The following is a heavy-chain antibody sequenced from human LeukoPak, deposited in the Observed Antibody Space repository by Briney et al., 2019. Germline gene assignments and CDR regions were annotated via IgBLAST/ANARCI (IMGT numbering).Heavy chain of an antibody. Sequence: PSETLSLTCTVSGGSISSSSYYWGWLRQPPGTGLEWIGSIYYSGSTYYNPSLKSRVTISVDTSKNQFSLKLSSVTAADTAVYYCARSTADGGATPGAFDIWGQGTMVTVSS. CDR3: ARSTADGGATPGAFDI. J-gene: IGHJ3*02. D-gene: IGHD1-26*01. V-gene: IGHV4-39*01. CDR2: IYYSGST. CDR1: GGSISSSSYY.